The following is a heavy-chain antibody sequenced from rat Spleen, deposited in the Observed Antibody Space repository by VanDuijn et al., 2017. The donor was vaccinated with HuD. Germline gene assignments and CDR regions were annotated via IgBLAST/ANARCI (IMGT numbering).Heavy chain of an antibody. D-gene: IGHD1-4*01. Sequence: EVQLVESGGGLVQPGRSLKLSCAASGFTFSDYNMAWVRQAPKKGLEWVATIFYDGSSTYYRDSVKGRFTISRDNAKSSLYLQMDSLRSEDTATYYCARLDYPGITDLDDWGQGVMVTVSS. CDR3: ARLDYPGITDLDD. CDR2: IFYDGSST. CDR1: GFTFSDYN. J-gene: IGHJ2*01. V-gene: IGHV5-7*01.